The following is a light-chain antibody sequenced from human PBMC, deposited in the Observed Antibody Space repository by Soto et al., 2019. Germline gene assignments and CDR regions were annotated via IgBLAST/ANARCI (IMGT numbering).Light chain of an antibody. Sequence: DIQMTQSPSTLSASVGDRVTITCRARQSISSWLAWYQQKPGKAPKLLIYKASSLESGVPSRFSGSGSGTEFTLTISSLQPDDFATYYCQQYNSYPWTFGQGTKAEIK. CDR1: QSISSW. CDR3: QQYNSYPWT. V-gene: IGKV1-5*03. J-gene: IGKJ1*01. CDR2: KAS.